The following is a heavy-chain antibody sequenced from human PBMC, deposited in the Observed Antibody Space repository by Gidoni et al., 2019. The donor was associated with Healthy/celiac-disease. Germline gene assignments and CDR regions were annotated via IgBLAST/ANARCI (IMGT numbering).Heavy chain of an antibody. J-gene: IGHJ4*02. CDR2: IIPIFGTA. Sequence: KPGSSVTVSCKASGVTFSSYSSSWVRQAPGQGLDWMGGIIPIFGTANYAQKFQGRVTITADESTSTAYMELSSLRSEDTAVYYCARDLYTSRSSGYYGGYWGQGTLVTVSS. D-gene: IGHD3-22*01. V-gene: IGHV1-69*01. CDR3: ARDLYTSRSSGYYGGY. CDR1: GVTFSSYS.